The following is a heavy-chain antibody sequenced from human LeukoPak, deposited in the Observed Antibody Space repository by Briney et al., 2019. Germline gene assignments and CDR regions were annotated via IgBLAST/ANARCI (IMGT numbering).Heavy chain of an antibody. Sequence: GGSLRLSCAASGFTFSNNLMHWVRQGPGKGLVWVSHINSDGNTIRYADSVKGRFTISRDNAKNTLYLQMNSLRADDTAVYYCAKDNAYCSSLNCYFEYWGQGTLVTVSS. CDR1: GFTFSNNL. D-gene: IGHD2-2*01. J-gene: IGHJ4*02. V-gene: IGHV3-74*01. CDR3: AKDNAYCSSLNCYFEY. CDR2: INSDGNTI.